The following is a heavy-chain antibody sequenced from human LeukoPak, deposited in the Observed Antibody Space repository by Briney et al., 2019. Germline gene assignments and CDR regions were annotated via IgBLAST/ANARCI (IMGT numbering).Heavy chain of an antibody. V-gene: IGHV4-34*01. CDR1: GGSFSGYY. J-gene: IGHJ5*02. CDR3: ARAAMVRGVIFSGPYLIGNKVFDP. Sequence: SETLSLTCAVYGGSFSGYYWSWIRQPPGKGLEWIGEINHSGSTNYNPSLKSRVTISVDTSKNQFSLKLSSVTAADTAVYYCARAAMVRGVIFSGPYLIGNKVFDPWGQGTLVTVSS. D-gene: IGHD3-10*01. CDR2: INHSGST.